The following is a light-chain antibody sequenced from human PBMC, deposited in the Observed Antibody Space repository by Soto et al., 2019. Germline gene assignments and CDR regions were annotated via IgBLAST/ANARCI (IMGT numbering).Light chain of an antibody. CDR3: QHYNDFAFT. CDR2: DAS. Sequence: DIQMTQSPSSLSASVGDRVTITCRASQSISSWLAWYQQKPGKAPKLLIYDASSLASGVPSRFSGSGYGTEFTLTISSLQPDDFATYSCQHYNDFAFTFGPGTKVDI. V-gene: IGKV1-5*01. J-gene: IGKJ3*01. CDR1: QSISSW.